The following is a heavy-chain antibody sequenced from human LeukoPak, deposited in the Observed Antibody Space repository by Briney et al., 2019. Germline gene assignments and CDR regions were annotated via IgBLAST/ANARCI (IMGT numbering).Heavy chain of an antibody. D-gene: IGHD2-2*03. J-gene: IGHJ6*03. Sequence: SQTLSLTCAISGDSVSSNSAAWNWIRQSPSRGLEWLGRTYYRSKWYNDYAVSVKSRITINPDTSKNQFSLQLNSVTPEDTAVYYCARELSGYCSSTSCYADYYYYMDVWGKGTTVTISS. CDR1: GDSVSSNSAA. CDR3: ARELSGYCSSTSCYADYYYYMDV. V-gene: IGHV6-1*01. CDR2: TYYRSKWYN.